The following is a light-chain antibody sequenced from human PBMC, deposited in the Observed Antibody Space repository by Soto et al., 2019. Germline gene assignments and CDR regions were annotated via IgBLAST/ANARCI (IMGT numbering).Light chain of an antibody. V-gene: IGLV1-51*01. Sequence: QSVLTQPPSVSAAPGQKVTISCSGSSSNIGNNYVSWYQQLPGTAPKLLIYDNNKRPSGIPDRFSGSKSGTSATLGITGLQTGDEADYYCGTWDSSLSAPVVFGGGTKLTGL. J-gene: IGLJ2*01. CDR2: DNN. CDR3: GTWDSSLSAPVV. CDR1: SSNIGNNY.